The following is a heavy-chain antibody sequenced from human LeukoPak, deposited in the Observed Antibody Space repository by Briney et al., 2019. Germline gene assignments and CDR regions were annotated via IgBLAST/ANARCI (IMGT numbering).Heavy chain of an antibody. Sequence: ASVKVSCKASGYTFTSYGISWVRQAPGQGLEWMGWISAYNGNTNYAQKLQGGVTMTTDTSTSTAYMELRSLRSDDTAVYYCARGAGDAGKGYDFWSGYYKTYYYYMDVWGKGTTVTVSS. V-gene: IGHV1-18*01. J-gene: IGHJ6*03. CDR2: ISAYNGNT. D-gene: IGHD3-3*01. CDR3: ARGAGDAGKGYDFWSGYYKTYYYYMDV. CDR1: GYTFTSYG.